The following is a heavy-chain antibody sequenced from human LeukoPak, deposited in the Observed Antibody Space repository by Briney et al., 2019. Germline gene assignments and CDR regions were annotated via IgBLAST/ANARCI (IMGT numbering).Heavy chain of an antibody. CDR3: ARLSQTPDYYSSGGYFYLGY. D-gene: IGHD3-22*01. J-gene: IGHJ4*02. CDR1: RYTFTSYD. V-gene: IGHV1-8*01. Sequence: ASVKVSCKASRYTFTSYDINWVREAAGQGLEWMGCMNPNTGRTGFAQKFQGRLTMTRDTSINTAYMELISLRSDDTAVYYCARLSQTPDYYSSGGYFYLGYWGQGTPVTVSS. CDR2: MNPNTGRT.